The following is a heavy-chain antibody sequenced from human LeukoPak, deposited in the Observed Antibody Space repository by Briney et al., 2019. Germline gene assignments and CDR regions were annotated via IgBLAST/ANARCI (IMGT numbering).Heavy chain of an antibody. J-gene: IGHJ4*02. CDR1: GGSVTDYY. V-gene: IGHV4-4*07. D-gene: IGHD3-10*01. CDR2: VYTGGTP. CDR3: ATRGY. Sequence: PSETLSLTCTVSGGSVTDYYWSWIRQPAGKGLEWIGRVYTGGTPNYNSSLKSRLTLSLDTSKNQFSLRLTSLTAADTAVYYCATRGYWGQGTLVTVSS.